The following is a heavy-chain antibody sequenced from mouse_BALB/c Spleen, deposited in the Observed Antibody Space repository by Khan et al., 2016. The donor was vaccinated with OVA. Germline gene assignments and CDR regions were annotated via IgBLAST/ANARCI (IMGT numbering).Heavy chain of an antibody. CDR2: IDPANGNI. CDR3: AHSLLLYALDY. J-gene: IGHJ4*01. Sequence: VQLQQSGAEFVKPGASVRLSCTASGFNIKNTYIHWVTQRPEQGLDWLGRIDPANGNIKYDPKFQGRATITADTSSNTAYLQLSSLTSEDTAVYYCAHSLLLYALDYWGQGTSVTVSS. D-gene: IGHD1-2*01. CDR1: GFNIKNTY. V-gene: IGHV14-3*02.